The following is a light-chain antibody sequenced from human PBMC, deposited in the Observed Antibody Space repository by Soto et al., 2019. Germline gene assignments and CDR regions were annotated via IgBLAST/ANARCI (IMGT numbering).Light chain of an antibody. J-gene: IGKJ3*01. V-gene: IGKV1-8*01. CDR2: AAS. CDR1: QGISSS. CDR3: QQYYSYPFT. Sequence: AIRLTQSPSSFSSSTGDRVTLTCRASQGISSSLAWYQQKPAEAPTLLIYAASTLQTGVPSRFSGSGSGTDYTLTISCLQSEDFATYYCQQYYSYPFTFGPGTKVDIK.